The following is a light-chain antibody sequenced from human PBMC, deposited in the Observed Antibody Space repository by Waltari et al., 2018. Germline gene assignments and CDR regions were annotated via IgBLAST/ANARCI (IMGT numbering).Light chain of an antibody. CDR1: SSDVGGYNY. Sequence: QSALTQPASVSGSPGQSITISCTGTSSDVGGYNYVSWYQQHPGKAPKLMFYEVSNRPSGVSNRFAGSKAGNTASLTISGLQAEDEAHYYCSSYTSSSTHYVFGTGTKVTVL. CDR2: EVS. CDR3: SSYTSSSTHYV. V-gene: IGLV2-14*01. J-gene: IGLJ1*01.